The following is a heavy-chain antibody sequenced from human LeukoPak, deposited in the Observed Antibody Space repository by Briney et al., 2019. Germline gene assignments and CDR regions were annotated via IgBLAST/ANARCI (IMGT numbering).Heavy chain of an antibody. CDR3: ARGQDMTMVSARLDY. CDR1: GFTFSQYG. V-gene: IGHV3-23*01. J-gene: IGHJ4*02. Sequence: PGGSLRLSCAASGFTFSQYGMSWVRQAPGKGLEWVSMISDSGGSTYYADSVKGRFTISRDYSKTTLYLQMNSLGAEDTAVYYCARGQDMTMVSARLDYWGQGTLVTVSS. D-gene: IGHD4/OR15-4a*01. CDR2: ISDSGGST.